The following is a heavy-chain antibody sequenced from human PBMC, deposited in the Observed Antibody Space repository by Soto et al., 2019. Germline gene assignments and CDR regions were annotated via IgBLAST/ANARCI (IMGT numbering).Heavy chain of an antibody. CDR1: GFTVSTYH. D-gene: IGHD3-22*01. CDR2: IYSAGSA. V-gene: IGHV3-66*01. J-gene: IGHJ6*02. CDR3: ARFYYDSSGYLPSPYYYYYGMDV. Sequence: GGSLRLSCAVSGFTVSTYHMSWVRQAPGKGLEWVSVIYSAGSADFAESVKGRFTISRDNAKNSLYLQMNSLRAEDTAVYYCARFYYDSSGYLPSPYYYYYGMDVWGQGTTVTVSS.